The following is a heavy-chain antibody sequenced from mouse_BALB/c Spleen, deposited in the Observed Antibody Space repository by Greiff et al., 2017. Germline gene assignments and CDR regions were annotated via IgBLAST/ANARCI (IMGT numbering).Heavy chain of an antibody. D-gene: IGHD1-1*02. V-gene: IGHV5-4*02. J-gene: IGHJ3*01. Sequence: QRVESGGGLVKPGGSLKLSCAASGFTFSDYYMYWVRQTPEKRLEWVATISDGGSYTYYPDSVKGRFTISRDNAKNNLYLQMSSLKSEDTAMYYCARGGGSWFAYWGQGTLVTVSA. CDR2: ISDGGSYT. CDR3: ARGGGSWFAY. CDR1: GFTFSDYY.